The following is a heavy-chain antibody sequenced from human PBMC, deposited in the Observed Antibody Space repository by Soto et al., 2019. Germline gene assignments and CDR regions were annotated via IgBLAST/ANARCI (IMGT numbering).Heavy chain of an antibody. J-gene: IGHJ4*02. CDR2: ILVDGRT. Sequence: GGSLRLSCAASGFICSSYDMSWVRQAPGKGLEWVSTILVDGRTFYVDSVKGRFTISRDNSKRSVFLDLNSLRVEDTAVYYCARDLGLLKSLFDYWGQGTLVTVSS. V-gene: IGHV3-23*01. CDR3: ARDLGLLKSLFDY. D-gene: IGHD3-16*01. CDR1: GFICSSYD.